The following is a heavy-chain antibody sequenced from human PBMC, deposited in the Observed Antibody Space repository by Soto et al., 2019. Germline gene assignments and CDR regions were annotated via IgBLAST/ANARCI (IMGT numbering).Heavy chain of an antibody. D-gene: IGHD6-19*01. V-gene: IGHV1-18*01. CDR2: ISAYNGNT. CDR3: GRAVGYRRGSRGWLDP. J-gene: IGHJ5*02. CDR1: GYTFISYG. Sequence: GASVKVSCKGSGYTFISYGITWVRQAPGQGLEWMGWISAYNGNTNYAQNLQGRVTMTTDTSTSTAYMELGSLRSDDTAVYYCGRAVGYRRGSRGWLDPWGQGTLVTVSS.